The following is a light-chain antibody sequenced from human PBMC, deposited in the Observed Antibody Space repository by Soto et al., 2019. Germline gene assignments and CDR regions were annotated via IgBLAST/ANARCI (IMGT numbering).Light chain of an antibody. CDR1: SSDVGGYNY. V-gene: IGLV2-14*01. J-gene: IGLJ1*01. Sequence: QSALTQPASVSRSPGQSITISCTGTSSDVGGYNYVSWYQQHPGKVPKLMMFDVSNRPPGVSNRFSGSKSGNTASLTISGLQAEDEADYFCCSYATGSVYVFGTGTKLTVL. CDR3: CSYATGSVYV. CDR2: DVS.